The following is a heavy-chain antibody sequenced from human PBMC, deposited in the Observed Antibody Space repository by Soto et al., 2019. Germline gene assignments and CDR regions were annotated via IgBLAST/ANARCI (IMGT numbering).Heavy chain of an antibody. V-gene: IGHV3-33*01. D-gene: IGHD6-6*01. Sequence: QVQLVESGGGVVQPGRSLRLSCAAYGFTFSSYGMHWVRQAPGKGLEWVAVIWYDGSNKYYADSVEGRFTISRDNSKTTLYLQMNSMTAENTAVYFCARSPTGIAARGYAFHICGQGTRVNVSS. CDR3: ARSPTGIAARGYAFHI. J-gene: IGHJ3*02. CDR2: IWYDGSNK. CDR1: GFTFSSYG.